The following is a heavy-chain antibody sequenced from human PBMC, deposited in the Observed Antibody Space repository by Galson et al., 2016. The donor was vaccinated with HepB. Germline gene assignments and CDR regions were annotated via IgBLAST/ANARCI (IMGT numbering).Heavy chain of an antibody. CDR1: GVSLSSSGVG. CDR3: AHLDVVSTIGDYFDY. V-gene: IGHV2-5*02. Sequence: PALVKPTQTLTLTCTVSGVSLSSSGVGVGWIRQPPGKALEWLALIYWDDDKHYSPSLKSRPTITKDTSKNQVVLTMTNMDPVDTATYYCAHLDVVSTIGDYFDYWGQGTLVTVSS. CDR2: IYWDDDK. J-gene: IGHJ4*02. D-gene: IGHD5/OR15-5a*01.